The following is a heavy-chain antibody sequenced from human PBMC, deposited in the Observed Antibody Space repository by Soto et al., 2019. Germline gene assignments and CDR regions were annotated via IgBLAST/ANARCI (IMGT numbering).Heavy chain of an antibody. CDR1: GGSISSGGYY. J-gene: IGHJ4*02. CDR2: IYYSGST. D-gene: IGHD3-22*01. CDR3: ASVPADYYDSRGKDD. V-gene: IGHV4-31*03. Sequence: SETLSLTCTVSGGSISSGGYYWSWIRQHPGKGLEWIGYIYYSGSTYYNPSLKSRVTISVDTSKNQFSLKLSSVTAADTAVYYCASVPADYYDSRGKDDWGQGTLVNVAS.